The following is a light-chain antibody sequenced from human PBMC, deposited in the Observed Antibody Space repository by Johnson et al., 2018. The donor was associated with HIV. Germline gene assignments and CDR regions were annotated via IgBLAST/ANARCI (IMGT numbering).Light chain of an antibody. J-gene: IGLJ1*01. CDR2: DNN. CDR1: TSNIGNNY. V-gene: IGLV1-51*01. CDR3: GTWNNSLSANYV. Sequence: QLVLTQPPSVSAAPGQKVTISCSGSTSNIGNNYVSWYQQFPGTAPKLLIYDNNKRPSGIPDRFSGSKSGTSATLGIAGLQTGDEADYYCGTWNNSLSANYVFGTGTRVTVL.